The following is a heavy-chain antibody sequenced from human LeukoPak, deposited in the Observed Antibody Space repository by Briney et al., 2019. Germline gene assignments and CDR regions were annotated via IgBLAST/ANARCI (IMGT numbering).Heavy chain of an antibody. D-gene: IGHD5-18*01. CDR2: ISYDGNDK. J-gene: IGHJ4*02. Sequence: PGGSLRLSCAASGFTFSNYAMHWVRQAPDKGPEWVAIISYDGNDKYYTDSVKGRFTISRDKSKNTLYLQMNSLRAEDTAVYYCARDRDTAMGLWGQGTLVTVSS. CDR1: GFTFSNYA. V-gene: IGHV3-30-3*01. CDR3: ARDRDTAMGL.